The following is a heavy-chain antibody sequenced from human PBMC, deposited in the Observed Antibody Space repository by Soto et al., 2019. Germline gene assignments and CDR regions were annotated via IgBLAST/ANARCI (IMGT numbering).Heavy chain of an antibody. CDR3: ARDPYYDILTGWAFDI. J-gene: IGHJ3*02. V-gene: IGHV6-1*01. Sequence: SQTLSLTCVISGDSVSSNSAAWNWIRQSPSRGLEWLGGTYYRSKWYNDYAVSVKSRITINPDTSKNQFSLQLNSVTPEDTAVYYCARDPYYDILTGWAFDIWGQGTMVTVSS. CDR1: GDSVSSNSAA. CDR2: TYYRSKWYN. D-gene: IGHD3-9*01.